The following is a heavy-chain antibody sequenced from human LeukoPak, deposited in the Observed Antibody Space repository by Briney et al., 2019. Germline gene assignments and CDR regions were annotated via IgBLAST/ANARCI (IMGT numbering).Heavy chain of an antibody. CDR1: GGSNSSYY. Sequence: SETLSLTCTVSGGSNSSYYWSLIRQPTGKGLEWIGRIYTSGSTNYNPSLKSRVTMSVDTSKNQFSLKLSSVTAADTAVYYCATQTNGSSSWGYYYYGMDVWGQGTTVTVSS. CDR3: ATQTNGSSSWGYYYYGMDV. CDR2: IYTSGST. J-gene: IGHJ6*02. D-gene: IGHD6-13*01. V-gene: IGHV4-4*07.